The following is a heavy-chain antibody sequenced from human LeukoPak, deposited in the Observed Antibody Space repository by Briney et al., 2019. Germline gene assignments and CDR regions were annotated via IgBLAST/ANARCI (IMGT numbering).Heavy chain of an antibody. Sequence: ASVTVSFTSSVYTFTIYDINWVRQATGQGLEWMGWMNTNIGNTGYAQKFQGRVTMTSHTSISTAYMELSSLISEDTAVYYCARGRYLLGYCSSTSCYGGDCWGQGTLVTVSS. V-gene: IGHV1-8*01. CDR1: VYTFTIYD. CDR3: ARGRYLLGYCSSTSCYGGDC. CDR2: MNTNIGNT. D-gene: IGHD2-2*01. J-gene: IGHJ4*02.